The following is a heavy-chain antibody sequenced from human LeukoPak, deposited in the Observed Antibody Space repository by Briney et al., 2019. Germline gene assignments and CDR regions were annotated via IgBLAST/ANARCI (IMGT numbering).Heavy chain of an antibody. CDR1: GFTFSSYT. CDR2: ISGSGGST. D-gene: IGHD6-19*01. J-gene: IGHJ3*02. V-gene: IGHV3-23*01. Sequence: GGSLRLSCAASGFTFSSYTMSWVRQGPGQGLEWVSGISGSGGSTYYADSVKGRFTIPRDNSKNTLYVQMNSLRAEDTAVYYCAKNGLGYGFDIWGQGTMVIVSS. CDR3: AKNGLGYGFDI.